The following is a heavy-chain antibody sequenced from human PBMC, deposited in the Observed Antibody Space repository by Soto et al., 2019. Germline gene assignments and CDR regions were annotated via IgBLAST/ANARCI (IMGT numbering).Heavy chain of an antibody. CDR3: ASMGGSSYPEWFDP. CDR2: IYYSGST. V-gene: IGHV4-39*01. D-gene: IGHD6-13*01. CDR1: GGSISSSSYY. J-gene: IGHJ5*02. Sequence: SETLSLTCTVSGGSISSSSYYWGWIRQPPGKGLEWIGSIYYSGSTYYNPSLKSRVTISVDTSKNQFSLKLSSVTAADTAVYYCASMGGSSYPEWFDPWGQGTLVTVSS.